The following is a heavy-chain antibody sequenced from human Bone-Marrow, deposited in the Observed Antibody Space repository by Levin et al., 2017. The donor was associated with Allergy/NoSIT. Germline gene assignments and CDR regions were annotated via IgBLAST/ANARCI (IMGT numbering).Heavy chain of an antibody. V-gene: IGHV4-30-2*01. J-gene: IGHJ3*01. D-gene: IGHD6-6*01. Sequence: PSETLSLTCGVSGYSIDSGGYSWNWVRQPPGKGLEWIGNIYHTGNTNYNPSLKSRVTMSMDVSKTQFSLNLSSVTAADRAVYYCAAKLVYSSSSPAFHVWGQGAMVTVSS. CDR2: IYHTGNT. CDR1: GYSIDSGGYS. CDR3: AAKLVYSSSSPAFHV.